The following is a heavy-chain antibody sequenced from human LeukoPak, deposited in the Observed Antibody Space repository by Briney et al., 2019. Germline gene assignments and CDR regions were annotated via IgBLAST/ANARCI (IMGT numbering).Heavy chain of an antibody. V-gene: IGHV3-21*01. CDR3: ARYWSSPTYYFDY. CDR2: ISSSSSNI. Sequence: GGSLRLSCAASGFTFSSYSMNWVRQAPGKGLEWVSSISSSSSNIYYADSVKGRFTISRDNAKNSLYLQMNSLRVEDTAVYYCARYWSSPTYYFDYWGQGALVTVSS. CDR1: GFTFSSYS. J-gene: IGHJ4*02. D-gene: IGHD6-6*01.